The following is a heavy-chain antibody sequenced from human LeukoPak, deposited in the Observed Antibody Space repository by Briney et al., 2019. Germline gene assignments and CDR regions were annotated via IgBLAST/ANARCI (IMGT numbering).Heavy chain of an antibody. CDR2: INSDRSST. Sequence: GGSLRLSCAASGFTFSSYSMNWVRQAPGKGLVWVSRINSDRSSTSYADSVKGRFTISRDNAKNTLYLQMNSLRAEDTAVYYCARDRVQYCSGGSCYSSDYWGQGTLVTVSS. J-gene: IGHJ4*02. D-gene: IGHD2-15*01. CDR1: GFTFSSYS. CDR3: ARDRVQYCSGGSCYSSDY. V-gene: IGHV3-74*01.